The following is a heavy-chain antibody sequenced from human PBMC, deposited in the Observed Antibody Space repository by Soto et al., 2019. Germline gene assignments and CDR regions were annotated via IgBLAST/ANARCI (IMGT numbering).Heavy chain of an antibody. CDR1: GGSFSGYY. J-gene: IGHJ6*02. V-gene: IGHV4-34*01. CDR2: INHSGST. D-gene: IGHD2-8*01. CDR3: ARGTLGYCTNGVCYFYYYYGMDV. Sequence: SETLSLTCAVYGGSFSGYYWSWIRQPPGKGLEWIGEINHSGSTNYNPSLKSRVTISVDTSKNQFSLKLSSVTAADTAVYYCARGTLGYCTNGVCYFYYYYGMDVWGQGTTVT.